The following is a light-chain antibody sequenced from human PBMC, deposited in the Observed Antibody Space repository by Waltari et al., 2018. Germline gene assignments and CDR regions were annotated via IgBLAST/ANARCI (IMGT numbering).Light chain of an antibody. CDR3: QQYENLPRT. J-gene: IGKJ2*01. CDR2: DAS. Sequence: DVQMTQSPSSLSASVGDSVTVTCQASQDITHYLNWYQQKPRRAPKLLIYDASTLETGVALRFSGSGSGTDFTLTISDLQPEDIATYYCQQYENLPRTFGQGTKLEIK. CDR1: QDITHY. V-gene: IGKV1-33*01.